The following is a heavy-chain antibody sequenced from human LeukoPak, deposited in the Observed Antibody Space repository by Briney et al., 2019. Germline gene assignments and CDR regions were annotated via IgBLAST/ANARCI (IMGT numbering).Heavy chain of an antibody. V-gene: IGHV4-61*02. CDR3: ARGLWFGDENPPYFDY. CDR2: IYTSEST. D-gene: IGHD3-10*01. J-gene: IGHJ4*02. Sequence: SETLSLTCSVSGGSISSSNYYWSWIRQPAGKGLEWIGRIYTSESTNYNPSLKSRVSISVDTSRNQFSLKLSSVTAADTAVYYCARGLWFGDENPPYFDYWGQGILVTVSS. CDR1: GGSISSSNYY.